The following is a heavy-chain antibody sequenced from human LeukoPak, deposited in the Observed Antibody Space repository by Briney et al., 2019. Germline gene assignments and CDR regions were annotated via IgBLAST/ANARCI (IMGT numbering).Heavy chain of an antibody. D-gene: IGHD3-10*01. CDR1: GFTFSNYW. Sequence: PGGSLRLSCAASGFTFSNYWMSWVRQAPGKGLKWVANIKQDGSEKYYVDSVKGRFTISRNNAKNSLYLQMNSLRAEDTAVYYCARSRSGGYWGQGTLATVSS. V-gene: IGHV3-7*03. J-gene: IGHJ4*02. CDR3: ARSRSGGY. CDR2: IKQDGSEK.